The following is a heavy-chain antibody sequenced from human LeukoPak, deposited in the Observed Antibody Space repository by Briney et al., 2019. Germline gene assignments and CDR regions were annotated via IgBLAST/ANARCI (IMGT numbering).Heavy chain of an antibody. Sequence: ASVTVSCKASGGTFSIYAISWVRQAPGQGLEWMGGIIPIFGTANYAQKFQGRVTITADESTSTAYMELSSLRSEDTAVYYCARGTYYDILTGYYPKLDYWGQGTLVTVSS. J-gene: IGHJ4*02. CDR2: IIPIFGTA. CDR1: GGTFSIYA. V-gene: IGHV1-69*01. CDR3: ARGTYYDILTGYYPKLDY. D-gene: IGHD3-9*01.